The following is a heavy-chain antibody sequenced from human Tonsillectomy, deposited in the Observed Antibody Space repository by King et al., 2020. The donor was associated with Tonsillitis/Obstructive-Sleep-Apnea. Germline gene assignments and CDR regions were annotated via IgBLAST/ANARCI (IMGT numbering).Heavy chain of an antibody. Sequence: VQLVESGGGVVQPGRSLRLSCAASGFTFSSYPMHWVRQAPGQGLEWVAVISYDGTYTYYADSVKGRFTISRDNSKKTLYLQMNSLRAEDTAVYYCAFPTVTTIPDYYFDYWGQGTLVTVSS. CDR2: ISYDGTYT. CDR3: AFPTVTTIPDYYFDY. J-gene: IGHJ4*02. D-gene: IGHD4-17*01. V-gene: IGHV3-30*01. CDR1: GFTFSSYP.